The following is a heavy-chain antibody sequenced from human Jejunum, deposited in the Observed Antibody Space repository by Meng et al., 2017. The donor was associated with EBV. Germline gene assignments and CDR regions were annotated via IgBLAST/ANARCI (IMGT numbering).Heavy chain of an antibody. CDR2: INPTGDST. V-gene: IGHV1-46*01. CDR1: GDTFTRYY. Sequence: QEQVLQAGAGVKRPGASVKVSCKVSGDTFTRYYMHWVRQAPGQGLEWMGIINPTGDSTTYAEKFQGRLTMTRDTSTTTAYMELSSLRSEDTAVYYCAGGMTIRQNWFDPWGQGTLVTVSS. D-gene: IGHD5-24*01. J-gene: IGHJ5*02. CDR3: AGGMTIRQNWFDP.